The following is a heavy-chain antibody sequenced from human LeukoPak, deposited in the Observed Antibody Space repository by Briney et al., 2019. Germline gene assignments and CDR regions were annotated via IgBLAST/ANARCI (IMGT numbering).Heavy chain of an antibody. Sequence: GGSLRLSCAASGFTFSTYKMHWVRQAPGKGLEWVSRINNDGSNTRYADSVKGRFTISRDNAKNTLHLQMNSLRAEDTAAYFCTRVLTGTSLFDYWGQGTLVTVSS. V-gene: IGHV3-74*01. D-gene: IGHD1-7*01. CDR2: INNDGSNT. J-gene: IGHJ4*02. CDR3: TRVLTGTSLFDY. CDR1: GFTFSTYK.